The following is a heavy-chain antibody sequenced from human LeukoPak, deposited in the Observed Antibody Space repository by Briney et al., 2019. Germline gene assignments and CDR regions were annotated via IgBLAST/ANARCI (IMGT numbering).Heavy chain of an antibody. CDR1: GGSISNYY. V-gene: IGHV4-59*01. J-gene: IGHJ4*02. CDR2: ISYSGST. Sequence: PSETLSLTCTVPGGSISNYYWSWIRQPPGKGLEWIGYISYSGSTNHNPSLKSRATISVDTSKNQFSLKLSSVTAADTAVYYCARHTTSGWYQVVYWGQGTLVTVSS. D-gene: IGHD6-19*01. CDR3: ARHTTSGWYQVVY.